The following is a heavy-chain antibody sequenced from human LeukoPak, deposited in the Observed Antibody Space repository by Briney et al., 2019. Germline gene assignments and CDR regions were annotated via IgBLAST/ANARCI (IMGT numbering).Heavy chain of an antibody. CDR1: GFTFSSYD. CDR2: VSSTSGYI. J-gene: IGHJ6*02. V-gene: IGHV3-21*01. D-gene: IGHD1-14*01. Sequence: GGSLRLSCAASGFTFSSYDMHWVRQAPGKGLEWVSSVSSTSGYIYYADSVKGRFTISRDNSKNSVYLQMNSLRAVDTAVYYCARRSPEYYYYAMDVWGQGTTVTVSS. CDR3: ARRSPEYYYYAMDV.